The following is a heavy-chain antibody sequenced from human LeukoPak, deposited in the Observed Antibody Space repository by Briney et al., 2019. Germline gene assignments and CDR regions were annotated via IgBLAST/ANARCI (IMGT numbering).Heavy chain of an antibody. D-gene: IGHD6-6*01. Sequence: GASVXVSXKASXXTXXSXGISWXRQAPGQGLEWMGWISAYNGNTNYAQKLQGRVTMTTDTSTSTAYMELRSLRSDDTAVYYCARAGDSSSPFDYWGQGTLVTVSS. CDR1: XXTXXSXG. J-gene: IGHJ4*02. CDR3: ARAGDSSSPFDY. V-gene: IGHV1-18*01. CDR2: ISAYNGNT.